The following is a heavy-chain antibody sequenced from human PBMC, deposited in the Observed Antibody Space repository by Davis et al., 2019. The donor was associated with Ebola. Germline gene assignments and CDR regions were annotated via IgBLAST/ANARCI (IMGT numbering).Heavy chain of an antibody. V-gene: IGHV4-61*01. Sequence: MPSETLSLTCTVSGGSISSRSYYWGWIRQPPGKGLEWIGYIYYSGSTNYNPSLKSRVTISVDTSKNQFSLKLSSVTAADTAVYYCARVASLGAFDIWGQGTMVTVSS. J-gene: IGHJ3*02. CDR3: ARVASLGAFDI. CDR2: IYYSGST. CDR1: GGSISSRSYY. D-gene: IGHD6-13*01.